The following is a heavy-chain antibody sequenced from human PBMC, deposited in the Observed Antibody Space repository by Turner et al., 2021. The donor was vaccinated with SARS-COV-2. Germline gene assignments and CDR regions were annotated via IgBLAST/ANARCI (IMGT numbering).Heavy chain of an antibody. Sequence: EVQLVETGGGLIQPGGSLRLPCAASGFTVSSNYMSWVRQAPGKGLEWVSVISSGGNTYYADSVKGRFTISRDNSKNTLYLQMNSLRAEDTAVYYCARGGEFHLLHYYGMDVWGQGTTVTVSS. V-gene: IGHV3-53*02. D-gene: IGHD3-16*01. CDR2: ISSGGNT. CDR3: ARGGEFHLLHYYGMDV. CDR1: GFTVSSNY. J-gene: IGHJ6*02.